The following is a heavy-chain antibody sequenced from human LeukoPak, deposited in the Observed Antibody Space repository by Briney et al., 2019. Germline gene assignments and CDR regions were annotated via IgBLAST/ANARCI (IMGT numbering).Heavy chain of an antibody. CDR3: ARGGFLDPFDP. CDR2: IYYSGSA. D-gene: IGHD1-1*01. CDR1: GGSLSSYY. V-gene: IGHV4-59*01. Sequence: PSETLSLTCTVSGGSLSSYYWSWIRQPPGKGLEWIGYIYYSGSADYNPSLKSRVTISVDTSKNQFSLKLISVTAADTAVYYCARGGFLDPFDPWGQGTLVTVSS. J-gene: IGHJ5*02.